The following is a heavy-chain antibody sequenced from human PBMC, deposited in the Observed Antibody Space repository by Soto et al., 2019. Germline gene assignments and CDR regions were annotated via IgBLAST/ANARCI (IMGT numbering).Heavy chain of an antibody. V-gene: IGHV1-18*04. D-gene: IGHD6-6*01. CDR3: ARDYPYSTSSVYDWFDP. CDR1: GYTFTSYA. Sequence: AAVKVSCKASGYTFTSYAISWVRQAPGQGLEWMGWISTSSHRANYAQKFQDRVTMTTDTSASTAYLELRSLRSDDTAVYYCARDYPYSTSSVYDWFDPWGQGTLVTVSS. CDR2: ISTSSHRA. J-gene: IGHJ5*02.